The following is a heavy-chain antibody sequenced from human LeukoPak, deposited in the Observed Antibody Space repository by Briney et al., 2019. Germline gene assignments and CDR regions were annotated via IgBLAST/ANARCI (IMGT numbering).Heavy chain of an antibody. V-gene: IGHV4-59*01. CDR3: ARGVVIAPQTFDY. CDR2: IYYSGST. Sequence: SETLSLTCTVSGESISGYYWSWIRQPPGKGLEWIGYIYYSGSTNYNPSLKSRVTISVDTSKNQFSLKLSSVTAADTAVYYCARGVVIAPQTFDYWGQGTLVTVS. D-gene: IGHD2-21*01. J-gene: IGHJ4*02. CDR1: GESISGYY.